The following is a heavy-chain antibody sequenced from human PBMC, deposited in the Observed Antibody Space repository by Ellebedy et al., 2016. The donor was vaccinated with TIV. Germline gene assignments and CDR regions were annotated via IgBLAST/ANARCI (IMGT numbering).Heavy chain of an antibody. V-gene: IGHV1-69*13. CDR2: VIPIFGTS. CDR3: ATEDPWNDEKRLYDH. Sequence: SVKVSCXASGGTFSTHAISWVRQAPGQGLEWLGGVIPIFGTSDYAQKFLARVTITADESTSTAYMELSSLRPEDTAVYYCATEDPWNDEKRLYDHWGQGTLVIVSS. D-gene: IGHD1-1*01. CDR1: GGTFSTHA. J-gene: IGHJ4*02.